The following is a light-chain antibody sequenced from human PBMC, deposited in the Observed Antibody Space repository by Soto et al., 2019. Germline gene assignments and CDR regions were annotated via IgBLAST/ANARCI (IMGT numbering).Light chain of an antibody. V-gene: IGKV3-15*01. Sequence: EIVMTQSPATLSVSPGERATLFCSASHSVSSSLAWYQQKPGQAPRLLIHGASTRATGIPARFSGSGSGTEFTLTISILQSEDFAVYYCQPYSDWLPQFGQGTKVEIK. CDR2: GAS. J-gene: IGKJ1*01. CDR1: HSVSSS. CDR3: QPYSDWLPQ.